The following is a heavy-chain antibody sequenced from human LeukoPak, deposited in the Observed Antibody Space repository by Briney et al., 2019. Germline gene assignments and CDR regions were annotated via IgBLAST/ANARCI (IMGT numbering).Heavy chain of an antibody. CDR1: GVSITSYH. D-gene: IGHD3-22*01. Sequence: SETLSLTCTVSGVSITSYHRSWIRQPAGKGLEWIGRIHASGSSNYNPSLKSRVTMSVDTSKNQFSLKLTSVTAADTAVYYCARDGLYSYGYSYFDYWGQGTLVTVSP. V-gene: IGHV4-4*07. J-gene: IGHJ4*02. CDR2: IHASGSS. CDR3: ARDGLYSYGYSYFDY.